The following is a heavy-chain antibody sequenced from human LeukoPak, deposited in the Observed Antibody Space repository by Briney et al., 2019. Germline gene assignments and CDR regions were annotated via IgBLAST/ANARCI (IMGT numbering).Heavy chain of an antibody. CDR2: MNHSGST. Sequence: SETLSLTCAVYGGSFSGYYWSWIRQPPGKGLEWIGEMNHSGSTNYNPSLKSRVTISVDTSKNQFSLRLSSVTATDTAVYYCARRLGRKFGERFYYYHYMDVWGKGTTVTISS. J-gene: IGHJ6*03. CDR1: GGSFSGYY. CDR3: ARRLGRKFGERFYYYHYMDV. V-gene: IGHV4-34*01. D-gene: IGHD3-10*01.